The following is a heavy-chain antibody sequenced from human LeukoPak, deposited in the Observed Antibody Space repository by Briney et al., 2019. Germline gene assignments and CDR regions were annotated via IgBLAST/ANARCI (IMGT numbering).Heavy chain of an antibody. Sequence: ASVKVSCKASGCILPSQGINWVRQAPGQGLEWMGWISAYNGNTNYAQKLQCRDTMTTDSSTSTAYMELRSLRADDTAVYYCARSRTYNSGFDYWGQGTLVTVSS. CDR2: ISAYNGNT. D-gene: IGHD6-25*01. J-gene: IGHJ4*02. V-gene: IGHV1-18*01. CDR3: ARSRTYNSGFDY. CDR1: GCILPSQG.